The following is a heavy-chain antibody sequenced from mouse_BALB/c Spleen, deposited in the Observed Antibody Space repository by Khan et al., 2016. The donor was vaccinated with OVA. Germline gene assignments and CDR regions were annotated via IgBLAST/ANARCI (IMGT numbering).Heavy chain of an antibody. CDR3: ARIYRSDFDY. J-gene: IGHJ2*01. Sequence: EVELKQSGPELVKPGASVKISCKASGYSFTGYFMNWVMQSHGKSLEWIGRINPHIGETFYNQKFKDKATLTVDESSSTAHMELRSLASGDSAVYYCARIYRSDFDYWGQGTTLTVSS. CDR2: INPHIGET. CDR1: GYSFTGYF. V-gene: IGHV1-20*02. D-gene: IGHD1-1*01.